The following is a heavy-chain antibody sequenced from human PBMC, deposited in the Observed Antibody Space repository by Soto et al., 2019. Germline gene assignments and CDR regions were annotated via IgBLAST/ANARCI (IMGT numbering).Heavy chain of an antibody. CDR1: GFTFSSYG. CDR3: NRQQLVQYYYYYYGMDV. D-gene: IGHD6-13*01. J-gene: IGHJ6*02. CDR2: ISYDGSNK. V-gene: IGHV3-30*03. Sequence: QVQLVESGGGVVQPGRSLRLSCAASGFTFSSYGMHWVRQAPGKGLEWVAVISYDGSNKYYADSVKGRFTISRDNSKNPLYLQMNSLRAEDTAVYYCNRQQLVQYYYYYYGMDVWGQGTTVTVSS.